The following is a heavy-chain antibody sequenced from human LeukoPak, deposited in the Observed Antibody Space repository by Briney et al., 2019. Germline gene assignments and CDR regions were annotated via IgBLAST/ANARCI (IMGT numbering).Heavy chain of an antibody. Sequence: ASVKVSCKASGYTFTNYGINWVRQAPGQGLEWMGWISANNGNTNYAQKVQGRVTMTTDTSTSTAYMELRSLRSDDTAVYYCAKDGYNSTALHYWGQGTLVTVSS. V-gene: IGHV1-18*01. D-gene: IGHD5-24*01. CDR3: AKDGYNSTALHY. J-gene: IGHJ4*02. CDR1: GYTFTNYG. CDR2: ISANNGNT.